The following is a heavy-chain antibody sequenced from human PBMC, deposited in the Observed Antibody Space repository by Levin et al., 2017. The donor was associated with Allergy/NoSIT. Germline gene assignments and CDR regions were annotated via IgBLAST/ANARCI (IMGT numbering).Heavy chain of an antibody. V-gene: IGHV1-69*13. Sequence: ASVKVSCKASGGTFSSYAISWVRQAPGQGLEWMGGIIPIFGTANYAQKFQGRVTITADESTSTAYMELSSLRSEDTAVYYCARGITMVRGPIYDDLPLDYWGQGTLVTVSS. CDR1: GGTFSSYA. CDR3: ARGITMVRGPIYDDLPLDY. CDR2: IIPIFGTA. J-gene: IGHJ4*02. D-gene: IGHD3-10*01.